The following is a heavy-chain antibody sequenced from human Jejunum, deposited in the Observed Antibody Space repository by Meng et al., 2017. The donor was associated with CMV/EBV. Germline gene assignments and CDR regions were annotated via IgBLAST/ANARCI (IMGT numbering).Heavy chain of an antibody. CDR1: GITFSNFA. CDR3: ANLYSSSHFDY. J-gene: IGHJ4*02. CDR2: ISGSGGSI. Sequence: CAASGITFSNFAMSWVRQVPGKGLEWLSVISGSGGSIFYADSVKGRFTISRDNSKNTLYLQMNGLRAEDTAVYYCANLYSSSHFDYWGQGTLVTVSS. D-gene: IGHD6-6*01. V-gene: IGHV3-23*01.